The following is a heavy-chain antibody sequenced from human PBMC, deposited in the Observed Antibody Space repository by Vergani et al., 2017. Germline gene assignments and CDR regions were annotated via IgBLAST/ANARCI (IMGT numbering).Heavy chain of an antibody. D-gene: IGHD3-22*01. V-gene: IGHV4-31*03. CDR2: IYSTGST. CDR1: GDSISSGVYY. CDR3: ARMGGYDEGDAFRIGYFDS. Sequence: QVQLQESGPGLVKPSQTLSLTCSVSGDSISSGVYYWNWIRQHPGKGLEWIGYIYSTGSTHHNPSLRRRINMSVDTSKNQFSLKLNSVTAADTAMYYCARMGGYDEGDAFRIGYFDSWGPGILGTVS. J-gene: IGHJ4*02.